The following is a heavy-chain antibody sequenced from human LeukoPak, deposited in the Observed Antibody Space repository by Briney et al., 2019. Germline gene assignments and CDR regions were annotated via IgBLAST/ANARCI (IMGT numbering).Heavy chain of an antibody. J-gene: IGHJ6*04. CDR3: ARDPKMDV. CDR1: GGSFSGYY. CDR2: IYYSGST. V-gene: IGHV4-59*01. Sequence: SETLSLTCAVYGGSFSGYYWSWIRQPPGKGLEWIGYIYYSGSTNYNPSLKSRVTISVDTSKNQFSLKLSSVTAADTAVYYCARDPKMDVWGKGTTVTVSS.